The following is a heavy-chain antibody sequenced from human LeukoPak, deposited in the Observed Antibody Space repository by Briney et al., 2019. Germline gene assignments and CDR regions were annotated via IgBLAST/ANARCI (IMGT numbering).Heavy chain of an antibody. CDR3: AKVRLAAAGTRASDALDI. D-gene: IGHD6-13*01. CDR2: ISGSGGGT. CDR1: GFTFRNYA. J-gene: IGHJ3*02. V-gene: IGHV3-23*01. Sequence: GGSLRLSCAASGFTFRNYAMSWVRQAPAKGLEWVSTISGSGGGTYYADSVKGRFTISRDNSKNTVYLQMNGLRAEDTAVYYCAKVRLAAAGTRASDALDIWGQGTMVTVSS.